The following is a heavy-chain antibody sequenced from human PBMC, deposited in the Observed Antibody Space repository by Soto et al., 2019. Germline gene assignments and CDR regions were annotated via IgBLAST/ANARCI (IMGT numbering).Heavy chain of an antibody. CDR1: GGSISSSSYY. Sequence: SETLSLTCTVSGGSISSSSYYWGWIRQPPGKGLEWIGSIYYSGSTYYNPSLKSRVTISVDTSKNQFSLKLSSVTAADTAVYYRARPHYDFWSGYYTAYYYMDVWGKGTTVTVSS. CDR2: IYYSGST. D-gene: IGHD3-3*01. CDR3: ARPHYDFWSGYYTAYYYMDV. J-gene: IGHJ6*03. V-gene: IGHV4-39*01.